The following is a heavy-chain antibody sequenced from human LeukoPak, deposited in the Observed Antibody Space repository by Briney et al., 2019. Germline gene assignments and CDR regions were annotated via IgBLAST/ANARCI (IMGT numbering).Heavy chain of an antibody. D-gene: IGHD5-18*01. J-gene: IGHJ4*02. CDR2: ISGSGGST. CDR1: GFTFGSYA. Sequence: GGSLRLSCAASGFTFGSYAMSWVRQAPGKGLEWVSAISGSGGSTYYADSVKGQFTISRDNSKNTLYLQMNSLRAEDTAVYYCAKGKQLWLTMIDYWGQGTLVTVSS. CDR3: AKGKQLWLTMIDY. V-gene: IGHV3-23*01.